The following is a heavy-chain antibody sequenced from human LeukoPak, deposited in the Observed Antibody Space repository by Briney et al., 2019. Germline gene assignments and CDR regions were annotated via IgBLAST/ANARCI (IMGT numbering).Heavy chain of an antibody. D-gene: IGHD3-22*01. CDR2: IYYSGST. CDR3: ARHYDSSGYYYLNY. Sequence: PSETLSLTCTVSGDSISSSSYYWGWIRQPPGKGLEWLGNIYYSGSTYYNPSLKSRVTISVDTSKNQFSLKLSSVTAADTAVYYCARHYDSSGYYYLNYWGQGTLVTVSS. V-gene: IGHV4-39*07. CDR1: GDSISSSSYY. J-gene: IGHJ4*02.